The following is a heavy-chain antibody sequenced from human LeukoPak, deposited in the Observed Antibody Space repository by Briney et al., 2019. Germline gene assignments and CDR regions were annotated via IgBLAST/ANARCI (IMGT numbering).Heavy chain of an antibody. CDR2: IWYDGSNK. Sequence: PGGSLRLSCAASGFTFSSYGMHWVRQAPGKGLEWVAVIWYDGSNKYYADSVKGRSTISRDNSKNTLYLQMNGLRAEDTAVYYCARDRHYGSGSSYYFDYWGQGTLVTVSS. J-gene: IGHJ4*02. D-gene: IGHD3-10*01. CDR3: ARDRHYGSGSSYYFDY. CDR1: GFTFSSYG. V-gene: IGHV3-33*01.